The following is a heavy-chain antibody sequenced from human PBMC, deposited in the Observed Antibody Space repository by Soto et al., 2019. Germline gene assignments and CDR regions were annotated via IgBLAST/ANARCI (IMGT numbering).Heavy chain of an antibody. J-gene: IGHJ3*02. D-gene: IGHD1-26*01. V-gene: IGHV1-69*13. CDR2: IIPIFGTA. CDR3: ARDPWGPNPGAFDI. Sequence: SVKVSCKASGGTFSSYAISCVRQAPGQGLEWMGGIIPIFGTANYAQKFQGRVTITADESTSTAYMELSSLRSEDTAVYYCARDPWGPNPGAFDIWGQGTMVTVSS. CDR1: GGTFSSYA.